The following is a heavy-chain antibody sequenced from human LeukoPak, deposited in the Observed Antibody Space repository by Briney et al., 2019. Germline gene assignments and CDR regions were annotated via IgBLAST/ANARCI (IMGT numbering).Heavy chain of an antibody. Sequence: GGSLRLSCAASGFTFSSYSMNWVRQAPGKGLEWVSSISSSSSYIYYADSVKGRFTISRDNAKNSLYLQMNSLRAEDTAVYYCAKDRGTYYDILTGPPGMDVWGQGTTVTVSS. CDR1: GFTFSSYS. J-gene: IGHJ6*02. D-gene: IGHD3-9*01. CDR2: ISSSSSYI. V-gene: IGHV3-21*01. CDR3: AKDRGTYYDILTGPPGMDV.